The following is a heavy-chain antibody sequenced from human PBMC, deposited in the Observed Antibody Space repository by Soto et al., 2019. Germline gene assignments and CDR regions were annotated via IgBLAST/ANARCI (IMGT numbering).Heavy chain of an antibody. V-gene: IGHV1-69*12. CDR1: GGTFSSYA. CDR3: AGSPPAVAEYNWFSP. CDR2: IIPIFGTA. J-gene: IGHJ5*02. D-gene: IGHD6-19*01. Sequence: QVQLVQSGAEVKKPGPSVKVSCKASGGTFSSYAISWVRQAPGQGLEWMGGIIPIFGTANYAQKFQGRVTITADDSTSTDYMELSSLRFEDTAVYYCAGSPPAVAEYNWFSPWGQGTLVTVSS.